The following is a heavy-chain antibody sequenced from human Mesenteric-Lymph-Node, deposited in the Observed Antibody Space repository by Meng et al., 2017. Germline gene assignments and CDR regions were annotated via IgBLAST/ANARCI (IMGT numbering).Heavy chain of an antibody. CDR3: ARESSYGSGSYYNVNYYYGMDV. CDR2: IWYDGSNK. D-gene: IGHD3-10*01. CDR1: GFTVSSNY. V-gene: IGHV3-33*08. Sequence: GESLKISCAASGFTVSSNYMSWVRQAPGKGLEWVAVIWYDGSNKYYADSVKGRFTISRDNSKNTLYLQMNSLRAEDTAVYYCARESSYGSGSYYNVNYYYGMDVWGQGTTVTVSS. J-gene: IGHJ6*02.